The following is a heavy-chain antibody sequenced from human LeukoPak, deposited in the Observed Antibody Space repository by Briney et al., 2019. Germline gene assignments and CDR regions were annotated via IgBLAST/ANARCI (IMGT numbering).Heavy chain of an antibody. V-gene: IGHV1-69*04. D-gene: IGHD4-17*01. Sequence: SVKVSCKASGGTFSSYAISWVRQAPGQGLEWMGRMIPILGIANYAQKFQGRVTITADKSTSTAYMELSSLRSEDTAVYYCARAGATVVTPNYYYFDYWGQGTLVTVSS. CDR1: GGTFSSYA. J-gene: IGHJ4*02. CDR3: ARAGATVVTPNYYYFDY. CDR2: MIPILGIA.